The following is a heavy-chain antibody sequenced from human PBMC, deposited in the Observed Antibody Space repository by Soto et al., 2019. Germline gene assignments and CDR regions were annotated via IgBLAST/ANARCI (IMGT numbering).Heavy chain of an antibody. V-gene: IGHV1-46*01. CDR1: GYTFTSDY. D-gene: IGHD3-3*01. J-gene: IGHJ6*02. CDR2: INPSGGST. CDR3: ARDQITRTSCPYWGAHFESGYCRGYGMDV. Sequence: ASVKVSCKASGYTFTSDYMHWVRQAPGQGLEWMGIINPSGGSTSYAQKFQGRVTMTRDRSTSTVYMELSSLRSEDTAVYYCARDQITRTSCPYWGAHFESGYCRGYGMDVWGQGTTVTVSS.